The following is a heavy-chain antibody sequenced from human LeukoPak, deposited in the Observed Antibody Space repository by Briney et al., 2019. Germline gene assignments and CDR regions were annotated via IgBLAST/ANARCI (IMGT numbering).Heavy chain of an antibody. D-gene: IGHD2-2*02. Sequence: SETLSLTCTVSGYSITSGYNWACIRQPPGKVLEWIGSIYHSGSAYYNPSLKSRVTISVDTSKNQFSLKLGSVTAADTAVYYCVRYCSSTTCYTRAVDYWGQGTLVTVSS. CDR2: IYHSGSA. V-gene: IGHV4-38-2*02. CDR1: GYSITSGYN. J-gene: IGHJ4*02. CDR3: VRYCSSTTCYTRAVDY.